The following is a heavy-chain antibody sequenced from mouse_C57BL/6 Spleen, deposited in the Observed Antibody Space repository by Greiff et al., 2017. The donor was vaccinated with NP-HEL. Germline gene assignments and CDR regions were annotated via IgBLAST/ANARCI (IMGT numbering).Heavy chain of an antibody. D-gene: IGHD2-4*01. CDR1: GYTFTNYW. V-gene: IGHV1-63*01. J-gene: IGHJ3*01. Sequence: VKLQESGAELVRPGTSVKMSCKASGYTFTNYWIGWAKQRPGHGLEWIGDIYPGGGYTNYNEKFKGKATLTADKSSSTAYMQFSSLTSEDSAIYYCAIYYDYASWFAYWGQGTLVTVSA. CDR3: AIYYDYASWFAY. CDR2: IYPGGGYT.